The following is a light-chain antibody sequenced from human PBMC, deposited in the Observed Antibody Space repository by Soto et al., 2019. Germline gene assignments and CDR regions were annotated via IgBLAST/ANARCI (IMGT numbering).Light chain of an antibody. V-gene: IGLV2-23*01. CDR3: CTAAPESTYV. CDR2: KCT. CDR1: SSDVVAYNS. J-gene: IGLJ1*01. Sequence: QSSRGLPASMSGSPGQSVPISCTGPSSDVVAYNSVSCYQQHPDKAPQLMIYKCTQRRSVVSNRFSGSSSGNAAPPPIPGLQAGDEADYCCCTAAPESTYVCGTGTKVTVL.